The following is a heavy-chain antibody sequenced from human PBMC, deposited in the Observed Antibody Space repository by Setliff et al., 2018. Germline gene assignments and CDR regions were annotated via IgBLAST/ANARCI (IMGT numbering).Heavy chain of an antibody. CDR1: GYTFITYG. J-gene: IGHJ6*04. CDR3: ARDFRGGLLAATHNYNFWSGVKDV. V-gene: IGHV1-69*05. Sequence: GASVKVSCKASGYTFITYGVNWVRQAPGQGLEWMGGLISMFGTTNYAQKFQGRVTITTDKSTSTAYMELSSLRSEDTAVYYCARDFRGGLLAATHNYNFWSGVKDVWGKGTTVTVPQ. CDR2: LISMFGTT. D-gene: IGHD3-3*01.